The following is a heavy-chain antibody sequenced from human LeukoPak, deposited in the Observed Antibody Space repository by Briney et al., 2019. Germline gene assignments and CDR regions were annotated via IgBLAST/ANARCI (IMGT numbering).Heavy chain of an antibody. CDR3: AKKVSVGCSSTSCYVDY. CDR1: GFTFSSYA. CDR2: ISCSGCSK. V-gene: IGHV3-23*01. D-gene: IGHD2-2*01. J-gene: IGHJ4*02. Sequence: GGSLRLSCAASGFTFSSYAMSWVRQAPGKGLEWVSAISCSGCSKFYADAVKGRFTNSRDNSKNTLYLQMNSLRAEDTAVYYCAKKVSVGCSSTSCYVDYWGQGTLVTVSS.